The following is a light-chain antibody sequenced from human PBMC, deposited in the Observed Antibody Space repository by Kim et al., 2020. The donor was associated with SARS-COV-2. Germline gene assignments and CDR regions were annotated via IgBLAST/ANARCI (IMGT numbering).Light chain of an antibody. CDR2: EDT. Sequence: GSPGQTFSITCSGNDLGDKYVCWYHQKPGQSPVLVIYEDTKRPSGIPERFSGSNSGNTATLTISGTQTMDEADYYCQAWDSSTVVFGGGTQLTVL. CDR1: DLGDKY. CDR3: QAWDSSTVV. V-gene: IGLV3-1*01. J-gene: IGLJ3*02.